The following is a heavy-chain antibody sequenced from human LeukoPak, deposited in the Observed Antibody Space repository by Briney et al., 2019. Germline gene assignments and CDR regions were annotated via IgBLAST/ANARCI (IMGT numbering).Heavy chain of an antibody. CDR2: INPNSGGT. D-gene: IGHD1-26*01. CDR1: GYTFTGYY. CDR3: ARDLGSYPFDY. J-gene: IGHJ4*02. Sequence: ASVKVSXKASGYTFTGYYMHWMRQAPGQGLEWMGRINPNSGGTNYAQKFQGRVTMTRDTSISTAYMELSRLRSDDTAVYYCARDLGSYPFDYWGQGTLVTVSS. V-gene: IGHV1-2*06.